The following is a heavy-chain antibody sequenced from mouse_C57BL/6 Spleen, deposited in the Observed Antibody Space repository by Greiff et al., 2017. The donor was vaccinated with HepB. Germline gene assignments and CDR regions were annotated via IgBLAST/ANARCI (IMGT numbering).Heavy chain of an antibody. J-gene: IGHJ1*03. Sequence: EVNLVESGGDLVKPGGSLKLSCAASGFTFSSYGMSWVRQTPDKRLEWVATISSGGSYTYYPDSVKGRFTISRDNAKNTLYLQMSSLKSEDTAMYYCARQGSSYDWYFDVWGTGTTVTVSS. CDR2: ISSGGSYT. CDR3: ARQGSSYDWYFDV. D-gene: IGHD1-1*01. CDR1: GFTFSSYG. V-gene: IGHV5-6*01.